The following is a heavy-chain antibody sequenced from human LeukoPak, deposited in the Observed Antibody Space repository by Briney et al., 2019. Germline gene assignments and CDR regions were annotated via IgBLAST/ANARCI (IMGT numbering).Heavy chain of an antibody. J-gene: IGHJ3*02. D-gene: IGHD4-11*01. V-gene: IGHV3-30*01. CDR3: ARADYLAFDI. CDR1: GFSFNNYA. Sequence: PGGSLRLSCAASGFSFNNYAMHWVRQAPGKGLEWVAVISYDGSNTYYADSVKGRFTISRDNSKNTLYLQMNSLRAEDTAVYYCARADYLAFDIWGQGTMVTVSS. CDR2: ISYDGSNT.